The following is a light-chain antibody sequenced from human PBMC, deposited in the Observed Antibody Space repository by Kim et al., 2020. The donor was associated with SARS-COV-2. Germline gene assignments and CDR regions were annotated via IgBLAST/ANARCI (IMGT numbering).Light chain of an antibody. CDR1: NSGSKR. Sequence: APGKTERNTGGGKNSGSKRVHWYQKKPGQAPVMVIQYDRDRPSGIPERFSGYNSGNTATLTISRVEAGDEADYYCQGWDSSSDHRVFGGGTQLTVL. CDR2: YDR. V-gene: IGLV3-21*04. J-gene: IGLJ3*02. CDR3: QGWDSSSDHRV.